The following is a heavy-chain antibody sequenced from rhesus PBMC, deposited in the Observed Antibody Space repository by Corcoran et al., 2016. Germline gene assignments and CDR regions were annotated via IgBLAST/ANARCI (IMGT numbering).Heavy chain of an antibody. CDR2: VSGSVGST. J-gene: IGHJ4*01. D-gene: IGHD3-9*01. CDR1: GASISSTY. V-gene: IGHV4-173*01. Sequence: QLQLPESGPGLVKTSETLSLTCAVSGASISSTYWSWLRQPPGTGLEWIGRVSGSVGSTDYNPSFTSRVTSSTATSKNHFSLKLSSVTAADTAVYYCARAGEEDSGYSPFAYWGQGVLVTVSS. CDR3: ARAGEEDSGYSPFAY.